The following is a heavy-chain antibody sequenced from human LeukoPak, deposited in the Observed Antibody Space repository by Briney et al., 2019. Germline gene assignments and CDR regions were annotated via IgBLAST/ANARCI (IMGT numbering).Heavy chain of an antibody. Sequence: GGSLRLSCAASGFTFSSYWMSWVRQAPGKGLEWVANIKQDGSEKYYVDSVKGRFTISRDNAKNSLYLQMNSLRAEDTAVYYCVKDAEYLYYYYYYYMDVWGKGNTVTVSS. CDR2: IKQDGSEK. J-gene: IGHJ6*03. V-gene: IGHV3-7*01. CDR3: VKDAEYLYYYYYYYMDV. CDR1: GFTFSSYW. D-gene: IGHD6-6*01.